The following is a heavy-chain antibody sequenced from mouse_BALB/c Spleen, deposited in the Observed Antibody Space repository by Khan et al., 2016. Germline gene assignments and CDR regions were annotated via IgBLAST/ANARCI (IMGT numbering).Heavy chain of an antibody. Sequence: EVQLQESGPGLVKPSQSLSLTCTVTGYSITSDYAWNWIRQFPGNKLEWMGYISYSGSTNYNPSLKSRVSITRDTSKNQVFLQLNSVTTEDTATDYCARRFGYRGFAYWGQGTLVTVSA. V-gene: IGHV3-2*02. CDR2: ISYSGST. CDR1: GYSITSDYA. CDR3: ARRFGYRGFAY. J-gene: IGHJ3*01. D-gene: IGHD2-2*01.